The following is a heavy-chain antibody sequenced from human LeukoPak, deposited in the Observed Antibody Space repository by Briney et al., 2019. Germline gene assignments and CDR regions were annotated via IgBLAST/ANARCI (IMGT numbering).Heavy chain of an antibody. CDR3: ARGGAYYDILTGPYYFDY. Sequence: SVKVSCKASGGTFSSYAISWVRQAPGQGLEWMGRIIPIFGTANYAQKFQGRVTITADKSTSTAYMELSSLRSEDTAVYYCARGGAYYDILTGPYYFDYWGQGILVTVSS. V-gene: IGHV1-69*06. CDR2: IIPIFGTA. D-gene: IGHD3-9*01. J-gene: IGHJ4*02. CDR1: GGTFSSYA.